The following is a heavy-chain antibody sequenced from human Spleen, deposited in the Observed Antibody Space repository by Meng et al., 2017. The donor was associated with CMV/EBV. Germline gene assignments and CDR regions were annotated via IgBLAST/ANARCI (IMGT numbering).Heavy chain of an antibody. CDR3: ARDSNLGYSSSCFDY. V-gene: IGHV3-23*01. Sequence: GESLKISCAASGFRFSSHAMIWVRQAPGKGLEWVSTISGSGGSTFYADSVKGRFTISRDNAKNSLYLQMNSLRAEDTAVYYCARDSNLGYSSSCFDYWGQGTLVTVSS. D-gene: IGHD6-6*01. CDR1: GFRFSSHA. J-gene: IGHJ4*02. CDR2: ISGSGGST.